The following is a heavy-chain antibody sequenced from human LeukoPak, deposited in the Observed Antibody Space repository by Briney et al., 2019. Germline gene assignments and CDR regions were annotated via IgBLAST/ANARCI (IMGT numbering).Heavy chain of an antibody. CDR1: GYTFTSYG. D-gene: IGHD2-15*01. V-gene: IGHV1-18*01. Sequence: ASVKVSCKASGYTFTSYGISWVRQAPGQGLEWMGWISAYNGNTNYAQKLQGRVTMTTDTSTSTAYMELRSLRSDDTAVYYCARIYCSGGSCYEASDFDYWGQGTLVTVSS. CDR3: ARIYCSGGSCYEASDFDY. CDR2: ISAYNGNT. J-gene: IGHJ4*02.